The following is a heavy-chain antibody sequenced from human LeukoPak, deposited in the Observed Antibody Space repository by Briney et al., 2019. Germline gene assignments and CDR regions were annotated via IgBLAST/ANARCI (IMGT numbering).Heavy chain of an antibody. Sequence: PSQTLSLTCTVSGGSISSGGYYWSWIRQHPGKGLEWIGYIYYSGSTYYNPSLKSRVTISVDTSKNQFSLKLSSVTAADTAVYYCARVGTGYQTFDYWGQGTLVTVSS. D-gene: IGHD7-27*01. CDR2: IYYSGST. J-gene: IGHJ4*02. CDR1: GGSISSGGYY. V-gene: IGHV4-31*03. CDR3: ARVGTGYQTFDY.